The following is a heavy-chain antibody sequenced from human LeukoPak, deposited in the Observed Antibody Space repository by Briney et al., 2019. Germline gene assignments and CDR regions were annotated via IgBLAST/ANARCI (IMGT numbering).Heavy chain of an antibody. D-gene: IGHD3-9*01. Sequence: PSETLSHTCTVSGGSISSGGYYWSWIRQHPGKGLEWIGYIYYSGSTDYNPSLKSRFTMSVDTSKNQFSLKLSSVTAADTAVYYCASADYDMAFDIWGQGTMVTVSS. CDR1: GGSISSGGYY. V-gene: IGHV4-31*03. J-gene: IGHJ3*02. CDR3: ASADYDMAFDI. CDR2: IYYSGST.